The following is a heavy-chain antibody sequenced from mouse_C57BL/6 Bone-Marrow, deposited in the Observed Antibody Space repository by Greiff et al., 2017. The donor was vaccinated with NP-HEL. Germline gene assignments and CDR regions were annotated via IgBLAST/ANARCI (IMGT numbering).Heavy chain of an antibody. D-gene: IGHD2-3*01. CDR2: ISNGGGST. CDR3: ARHRWLLRENYYAMDY. Sequence: EVMLVESGGGLVQPGGSLKLSCAASGFTFSDYYMYWVRQTPEKRLEWVAYISNGGGSTYYPDTVKGRFTISRDNAKNTLYLQMSRLKSEDTAMYYCARHRWLLRENYYAMDYWGQGTSVTVSS. J-gene: IGHJ4*01. CDR1: GFTFSDYY. V-gene: IGHV5-12*01.